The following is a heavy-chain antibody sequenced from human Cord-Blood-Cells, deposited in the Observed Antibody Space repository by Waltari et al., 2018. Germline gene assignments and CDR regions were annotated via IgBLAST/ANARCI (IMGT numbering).Heavy chain of an antibody. CDR2: IYHSGST. D-gene: IGHD2-2*01. J-gene: IGHJ4*02. CDR3: ARDQYCSSTSCYYFDY. Sequence: QVQLQESGPGLVKPSETLSLTCAVSGYSLSSGYYWGWIRPPPGKGLEWIGSIYHSGSTYYNPSLKSRVTISVDTSKNQFSLKLSSVTAADTAVYYCARDQYCSSTSCYYFDYWGQGTLVTVSS. CDR1: GYSLSSGYY. V-gene: IGHV4-38-2*02.